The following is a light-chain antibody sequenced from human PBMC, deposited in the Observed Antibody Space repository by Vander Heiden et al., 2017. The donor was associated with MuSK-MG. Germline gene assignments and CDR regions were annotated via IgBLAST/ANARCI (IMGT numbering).Light chain of an antibody. Sequence: DIQMTQSPSSLSASVGDRVTITCRASQSISSYLNWYQQKPGKAPKLLIYAASRLQSGVPSRFSGSGSGTDFTLTISRRQPEDFATYYCQQRDSTPRTFGQGTKLEIK. CDR1: QSISSY. CDR2: AAS. J-gene: IGKJ2*01. V-gene: IGKV1-39*01. CDR3: QQRDSTPRT.